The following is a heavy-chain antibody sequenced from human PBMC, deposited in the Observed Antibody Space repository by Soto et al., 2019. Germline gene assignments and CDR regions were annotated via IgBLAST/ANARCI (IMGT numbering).Heavy chain of an antibody. CDR2: IYYSGST. J-gene: IGHJ5*02. Sequence: QLQLQESGPGLVKPSETLSLTYTVSGGSISSSSYYWGWIRQPPGKGLEWIGSIYYSGSTYYNPSLKSRVTISVDTSKNQFSLKLSSVTATDTAVYYCARLKRGYNWFDPWGQGTLVTVSS. D-gene: IGHD1-1*01. CDR3: ARLKRGYNWFDP. CDR1: GGSISSSSYY. V-gene: IGHV4-39*01.